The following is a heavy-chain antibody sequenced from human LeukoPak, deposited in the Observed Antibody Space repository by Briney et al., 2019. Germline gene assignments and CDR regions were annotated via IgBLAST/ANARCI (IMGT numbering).Heavy chain of an antibody. D-gene: IGHD1-14*01. J-gene: IGHJ4*02. V-gene: IGHV3-53*01. CDR3: ARGGGGGNPFDY. Sequence: GGSLRLSCAVSGFTVSTNYMTWVCQAPGKGLEWVSVIYSGGDTYYADSMKGRFTVSRENSKNTLYLQINSLRAEDTAVYYCARGGGGGNPFDYWGQGTLVTVSS. CDR1: GFTVSTNY. CDR2: IYSGGDT.